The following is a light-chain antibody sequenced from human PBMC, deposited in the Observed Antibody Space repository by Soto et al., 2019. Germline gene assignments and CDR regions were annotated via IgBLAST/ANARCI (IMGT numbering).Light chain of an antibody. Sequence: EVVMTQSRATLSVSPGERVTFSCRASQSVTTNLVWYQHKPGQSPRLLISDASTGASGIPPRFSGSGSGTEFTLTIDRLQSADFAVYYCQQYDRWPVTFGGGTKVEIK. CDR1: QSVTTN. CDR2: DAS. J-gene: IGKJ4*01. V-gene: IGKV3-15*01. CDR3: QQYDRWPVT.